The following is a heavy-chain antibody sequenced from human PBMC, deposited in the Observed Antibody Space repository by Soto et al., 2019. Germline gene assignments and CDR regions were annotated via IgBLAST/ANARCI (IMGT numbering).Heavy chain of an antibody. V-gene: IGHV3-33*08. CDR3: VRDDCTAVAGAYYRYALDV. CDR1: GFVFSRFG. CDR2: IWYDGNNK. J-gene: IGHJ6*02. Sequence: QVQLVESGGGVVQPGESLRLACAASGFVFSRFGMHWVRQAPGKGLEWVAVIWYDGNNKYYGDSVKGRFTISRDNSKNAGAVHMGGLGGEDTGVYYCVRDDCTAVAGAYYRYALDVGGQGTAVTVSS. D-gene: IGHD6-13*01.